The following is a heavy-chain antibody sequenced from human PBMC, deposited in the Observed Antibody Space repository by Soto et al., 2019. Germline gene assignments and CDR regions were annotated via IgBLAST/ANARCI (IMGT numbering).Heavy chain of an antibody. CDR2: ISSSSSYI. V-gene: IGHV3-21*01. CDR1: GFTFSSYS. Sequence: GGSLRLSCAASGFTFSSYSMNWVRQAPGKGLEWVSSISSSSSYIYYADSAKGRFTISRDNAKNSLYLQMNSLRAEDTAVYYCARDRDGGATSYYFDYWGQGTPVTVSS. D-gene: IGHD1-26*01. J-gene: IGHJ4*02. CDR3: ARDRDGGATSYYFDY.